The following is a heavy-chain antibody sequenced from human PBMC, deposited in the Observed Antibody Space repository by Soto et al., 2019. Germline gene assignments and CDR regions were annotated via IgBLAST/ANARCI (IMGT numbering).Heavy chain of an antibody. CDR1: GGSISSYY. Sequence: PSETLSLTCTVSGGSISSYYWSWIRQPPGKGLEWIGYIYYSGSTNYNPSLKSRVTISVDTSKNQFSLKLSSVTAADTAVYYCARTVVWGAAVEWDYYYMDVWGKGTTVTVSS. J-gene: IGHJ6*03. CDR2: IYYSGST. V-gene: IGHV4-59*01. CDR3: ARTVVWGAAVEWDYYYMDV. D-gene: IGHD3-3*01.